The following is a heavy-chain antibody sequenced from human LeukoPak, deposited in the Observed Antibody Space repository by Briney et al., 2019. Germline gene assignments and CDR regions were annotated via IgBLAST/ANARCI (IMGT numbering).Heavy chain of an antibody. D-gene: IGHD3-16*02. CDR2: IIPIFGTA. CDR3: AREYYDYVWGSYRYRDFGDY. Sequence: ASVKVSCKASGGTFSSYAISWVRQAPGQGLEWMGGIIPIFGTANYAQKFQGRVTITADESTSTAYMELSSLRSEDTAVYYCAREYYDYVWGSYRYRDFGDYWGQGTLVTVPS. V-gene: IGHV1-69*13. J-gene: IGHJ4*02. CDR1: GGTFSSYA.